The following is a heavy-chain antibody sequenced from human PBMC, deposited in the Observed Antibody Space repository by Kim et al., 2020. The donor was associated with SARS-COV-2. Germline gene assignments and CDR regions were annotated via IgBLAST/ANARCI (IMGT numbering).Heavy chain of an antibody. CDR3: ARDRPVTTGYFRDSDAFDI. Sequence: GRFTISRDNAKNSLYLQMNSLRAEDTAVYYCARDRPVTTGYFRDSDAFDIWGQGTMVTVSS. V-gene: IGHV3-11*06. J-gene: IGHJ3*02. D-gene: IGHD4-17*01.